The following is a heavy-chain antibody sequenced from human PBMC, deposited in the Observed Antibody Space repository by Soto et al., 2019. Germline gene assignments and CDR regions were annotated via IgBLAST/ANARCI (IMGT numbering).Heavy chain of an antibody. CDR1: GGTFSSYT. CDR2: IIPILGIA. J-gene: IGHJ1*01. Sequence: GASVKVSCKASGGTFSSYTISWVRQAPGQGLEWMGRIIPILGIANYAQKFQGRVTITADKSTSTAYMELSSLRSEDTAVYYCARDRGRQWVYGDSRAEYFQHWGQGTLVTVSS. CDR3: ARDRGRQWVYGDSRAEYFQH. D-gene: IGHD4-17*01. V-gene: IGHV1-69*04.